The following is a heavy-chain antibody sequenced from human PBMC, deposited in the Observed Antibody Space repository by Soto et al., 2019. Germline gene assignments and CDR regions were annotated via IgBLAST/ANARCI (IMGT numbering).Heavy chain of an antibody. V-gene: IGHV3-23*01. CDR3: AKRGITIFGVVTNYYSGVDV. CDR2: ISGSGGFT. J-gene: IGHJ6*02. CDR1: RFTFSTFA. Sequence: EAQLLESGGGLVQPGGSLRLSCDASRFTFSTFAMSWVRQAPGQGLEWVSVISGSGGFTYYADSVKGRFTISRDNSKNTLFLQMKSLRVEDTAVYYCAKRGITIFGVVTNYYSGVDVWGQGTTVTVSS. D-gene: IGHD3-3*01.